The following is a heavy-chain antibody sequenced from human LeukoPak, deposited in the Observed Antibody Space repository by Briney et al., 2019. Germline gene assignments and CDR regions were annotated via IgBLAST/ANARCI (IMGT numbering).Heavy chain of an antibody. V-gene: IGHV1-8*03. CDR3: ARGYLLWFGESSFDP. J-gene: IGHJ5*02. Sequence: ASVKVSCKASGYTFTSYDINWVRQATGQGLEWMGWMSPNSGNTGYAQKFQGRVTITRNTSISTAYMELSSLRSEDTAVYYCARGYLLWFGESSFDPWGQGTLVTVSS. CDR1: GYTFTSYD. CDR2: MSPNSGNT. D-gene: IGHD3-10*01.